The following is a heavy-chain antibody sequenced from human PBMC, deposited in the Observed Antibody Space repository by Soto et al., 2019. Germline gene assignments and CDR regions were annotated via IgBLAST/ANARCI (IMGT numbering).Heavy chain of an antibody. CDR2: IYYTGST. D-gene: IGHD3-9*01. V-gene: IGHV4-59*01. CDR3: ARGRHWLDY. CDR1: GGSISSFY. Sequence: SETLSLTCTVSGGSISSFYWSWIRQPPGKGLEWIGYIYYTGSTNYNPSLKSRVTISVDTSKNQFSLKLSSVTAADTAVYYCARGRHWLDYWGQGTLVTVSS. J-gene: IGHJ4*02.